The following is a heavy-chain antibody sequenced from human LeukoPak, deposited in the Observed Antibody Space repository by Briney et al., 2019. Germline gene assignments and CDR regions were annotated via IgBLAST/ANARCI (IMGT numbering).Heavy chain of an antibody. D-gene: IGHD5-24*01. V-gene: IGHV1-2*04. CDR2: INPNSGGT. Sequence: ASVKVSCKASGYTFTGYYMHWVRRAPGQGLEWMGWINPNSGGTNYAQKFQGWVTMTRDTSISTAYMELSRLRSDDTAVYYCARDQVEMATTALYYYYGMDVWGQGTTVTVSS. CDR1: GYTFTGYY. J-gene: IGHJ6*02. CDR3: ARDQVEMATTALYYYYGMDV.